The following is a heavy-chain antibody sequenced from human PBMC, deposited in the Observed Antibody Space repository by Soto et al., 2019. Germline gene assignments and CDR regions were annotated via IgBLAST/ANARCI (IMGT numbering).Heavy chain of an antibody. CDR1: GGSISPYY. Sequence: QVQLQESGPGLLKPSETLSLTCTVSGGSISPYYWSWIRQPPGKELEWIGYISYSGSVNYNPSLRSRVTISADTSKTQCSLNRNSVTAADSGVYYCARHITMGASTGIFFSGMDVWGKGTKVTVSS. CDR3: ARHITMGASTGIFFSGMDV. J-gene: IGHJ6*04. CDR2: ISYSGSV. V-gene: IGHV4-59*08. D-gene: IGHD3-10*01.